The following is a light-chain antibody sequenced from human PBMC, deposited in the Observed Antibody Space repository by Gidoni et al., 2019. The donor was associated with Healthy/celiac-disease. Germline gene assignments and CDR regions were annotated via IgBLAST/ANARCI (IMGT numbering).Light chain of an antibody. CDR3: AQTGV. Sequence: QSALTQPASVSGSPGQSITISCTGTSSDVGGYNYVSWYQQHPGKAPKLMIYDVSNRPSGVSNRFSGSKSGNTASLTISGLQAEDEADYYCAQTGVFGGGTKLTVL. J-gene: IGLJ3*02. CDR2: DVS. V-gene: IGLV2-14*03. CDR1: SSDVGGYNY.